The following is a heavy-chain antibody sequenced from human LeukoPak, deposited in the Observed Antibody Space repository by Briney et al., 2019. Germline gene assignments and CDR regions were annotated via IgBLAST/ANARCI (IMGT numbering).Heavy chain of an antibody. CDR2: INHSGST. CDR3: ARVGLGTGYVSRWTRDY. D-gene: IGHD3/OR15-3a*01. Sequence: SETLSLTCAVYGGSFSGYYWSWLRQPPGKGLEGIGEINHSGSTNYNPSLKSRVTISVDTSKNQFSLKLSSVTAADTAVYYCARVGLGTGYVSRWTRDYWGQGTLVTVSS. J-gene: IGHJ4*02. CDR1: GGSFSGYY. V-gene: IGHV4-34*01.